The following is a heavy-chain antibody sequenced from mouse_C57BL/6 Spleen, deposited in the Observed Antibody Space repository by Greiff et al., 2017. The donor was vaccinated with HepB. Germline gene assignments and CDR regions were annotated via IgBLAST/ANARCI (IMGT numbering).Heavy chain of an antibody. J-gene: IGHJ3*01. CDR3: ARHLFSWFAY. V-gene: IGHV5-9*01. CDR2: ISGGGGNT. CDR1: GFTFSSYT. Sequence: EVQLVESGGGLVKPGGSLKLSCAASGFTFSSYTMSWVRQTPEKRLEWVATISGGGGNTYYPDSVKGRFTISRDNAKNTLYLQMSSLRSEDTALYYCARHLFSWFAYWGQGTLVTVSA.